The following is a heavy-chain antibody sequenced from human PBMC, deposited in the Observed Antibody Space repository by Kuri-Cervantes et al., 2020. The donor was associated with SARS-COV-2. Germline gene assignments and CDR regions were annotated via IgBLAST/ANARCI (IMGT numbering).Heavy chain of an antibody. J-gene: IGHJ5*02. D-gene: IGHD3-3*01. CDR1: DGSISSSSYY. V-gene: IGHV4-39*07. Sequence: ESLKISCTVSDGSISSSSYYWGWIRQPPGKGLEWIGSIYYSGSTYYNPSLKSRVTISVDTSKNQFSLKLSSVTAADTAVYYCARTKGTIFGVVNWFDPWGQGTLVTVSS. CDR2: IYYSGST. CDR3: ARTKGTIFGVVNWFDP.